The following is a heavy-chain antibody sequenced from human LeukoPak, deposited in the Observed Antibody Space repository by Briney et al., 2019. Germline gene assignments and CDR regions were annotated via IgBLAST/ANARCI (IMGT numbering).Heavy chain of an antibody. V-gene: IGHV1-46*01. CDR2: INPSGGST. J-gene: IGHJ6*02. Sequence: GASVTVSCKASGYTFTSYYMHWVRQAPGQGLEWMGIINPSGGSTSYAQKFQGRVTMTRDTSTSTVYMELSSLRSEDTAVYYCARASSRYYGMDVWGQGTTVTVSS. CDR3: ARASSRYYGMDV. CDR1: GYTFTSYY.